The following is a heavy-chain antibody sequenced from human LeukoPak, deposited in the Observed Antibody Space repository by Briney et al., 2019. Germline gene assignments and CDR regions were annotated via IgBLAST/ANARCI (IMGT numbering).Heavy chain of an antibody. CDR2: ISPTETT. CDR1: GGSISSYF. J-gene: IGHJ5*02. Sequence: SETLSLTCTVSGGSISSYFWTWIRQPAGKGLEWIGRISPTETTHYSPSLKNRVNMSVDTSKNQFSLKMTSVTAADTAIYYCAREVSASGRGLGSWGQGTLVTVSS. D-gene: IGHD3-10*01. CDR3: AREVSASGRGLGS. V-gene: IGHV4-4*07.